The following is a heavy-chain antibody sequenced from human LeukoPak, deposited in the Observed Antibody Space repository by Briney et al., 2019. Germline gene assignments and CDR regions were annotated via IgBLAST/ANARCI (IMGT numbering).Heavy chain of an antibody. V-gene: IGHV3-48*04. D-gene: IGHD6-13*01. CDR3: ARIQKHTSSWYFDY. J-gene: IGHJ4*02. CDR2: ISSSSSTI. Sequence: GGSLRLSCAASGFTFSSYSMNWVRQAPGKGLEWVSYISSSSSTIYYADSVKGRFTISRDNAKNSLYLQMNSLRPEDTAVYFCARIQKHTSSWYFDYWGQGTLVTVSS. CDR1: GFTFSSYS.